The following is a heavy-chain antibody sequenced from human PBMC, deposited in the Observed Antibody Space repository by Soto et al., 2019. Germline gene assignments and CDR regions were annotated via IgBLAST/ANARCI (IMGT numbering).Heavy chain of an antibody. V-gene: IGHV3-30*18. CDR2: ISYDGSNK. J-gene: IGHJ4*02. Sequence: GGSLRLSCAASGFTFSSYGMHWVRQAPGKGLEWVAVISYDGSNKYYADSVKGRFTISRDNSKNTLYLQMNSLRAEDTAVYYCAKDKAEWFIDYWGQGTLVTVSS. CDR1: GFTFSSYG. D-gene: IGHD3-3*01. CDR3: AKDKAEWFIDY.